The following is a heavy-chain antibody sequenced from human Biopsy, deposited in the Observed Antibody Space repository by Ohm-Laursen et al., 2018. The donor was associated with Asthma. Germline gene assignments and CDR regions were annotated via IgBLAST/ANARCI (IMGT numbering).Heavy chain of an antibody. CDR3: ARGKTWGRSYYFDY. CDR2: IFFDGSNK. CDR1: GFTFHNYV. D-gene: IGHD6-6*01. Sequence: SLRLSCAASGFTFHNYVMHWVRQAPGKGLEWGVGIFFDGSNKYYADSVKGRFTISRDNSKDTLYLQVNSLRGDDTAVYYCARGKTWGRSYYFDYWGQGTLVTVSS. V-gene: IGHV3-30-3*01. J-gene: IGHJ4*02.